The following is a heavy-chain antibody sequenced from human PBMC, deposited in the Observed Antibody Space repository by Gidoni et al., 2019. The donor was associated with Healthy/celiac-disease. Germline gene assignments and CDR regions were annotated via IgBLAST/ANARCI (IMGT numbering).Heavy chain of an antibody. Sequence: QVQLQQWGAGLLKPSETLSLTCAVDGGSFSGYYWSWIRQPPGKGLEWIGEINHSGSTNYNPSLKSRVTISVDTSKNQFSLKLSSVTAADTAVYYCAGESHLPWAFDIWGQGTMVTVSS. CDR1: GGSFSGYY. J-gene: IGHJ3*02. CDR3: AGESHLPWAFDI. CDR2: INHSGST. V-gene: IGHV4-34*01.